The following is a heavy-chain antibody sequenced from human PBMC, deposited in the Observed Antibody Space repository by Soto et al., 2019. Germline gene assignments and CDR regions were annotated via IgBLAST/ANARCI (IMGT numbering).Heavy chain of an antibody. J-gene: IGHJ4*02. CDR1: GFTFSHYA. D-gene: IGHD5-12*01. CDR2: ISYDADNE. CDR3: ARGIVATIIPPFDY. Sequence: GGSLRLSCAASGFTFSHYAIHWVRQAPGKGLDWVAVISYDADNEYYADSVKGRFSISRDNSKNTLYLQMNGLRPEDTAVYYCARGIVATIIPPFDYWGQGTLVTVSS. V-gene: IGHV3-30*03.